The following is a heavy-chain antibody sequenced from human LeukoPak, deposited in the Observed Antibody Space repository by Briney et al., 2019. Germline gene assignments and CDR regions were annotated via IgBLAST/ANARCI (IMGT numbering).Heavy chain of an antibody. CDR1: GFTVSSNH. CDR3: ARDSPPGEWLLYDAFDI. CDR2: IYSGGST. D-gene: IGHD3-3*01. J-gene: IGHJ3*02. V-gene: IGHV3-66*01. Sequence: GGSLRLSCAASGFTVSSNHMSWVRQAPGKGLEWVSVIYSGGSTYYADSVKGRFTISRDNSKNTLYLQMNSLRAEDTAVYYCARDSPPGEWLLYDAFDIWGQGTMVTVSS.